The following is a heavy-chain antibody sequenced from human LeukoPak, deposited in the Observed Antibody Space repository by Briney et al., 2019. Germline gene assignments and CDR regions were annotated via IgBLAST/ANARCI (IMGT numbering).Heavy chain of an antibody. J-gene: IGHJ4*02. CDR1: GASITSGSYY. CDR3: ARLQGQWLLHDY. V-gene: IGHV4-61*02. CDR2: IYTSGGT. Sequence: SQTLSLTCTVSGASITSGSYYWSWIRQPAGKGLEWIGRIYTSGGTNYNPSLKSRVTISVDTSRNQFSLKVTSVTAADTAVYYCARLQGQWLLHDYWGQGTLVTVSS. D-gene: IGHD6-19*01.